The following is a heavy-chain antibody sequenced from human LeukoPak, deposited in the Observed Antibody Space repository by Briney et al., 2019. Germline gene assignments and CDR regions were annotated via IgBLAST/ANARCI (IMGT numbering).Heavy chain of an antibody. J-gene: IGHJ5*02. CDR1: GLTFSSDA. CDR2: ISGSGDGT. CDR3: ANKPAGFDP. Sequence: GGSLRLSCTSSGLTFSSDAMTWVRQAPGKGLEWVSSISGSGDGTYYADSVKGRFTISRDNSKNTLYLQMNSLRAEDTAVYYCANKPAGFDPWGQGTLVTVSS. D-gene: IGHD1-14*01. V-gene: IGHV3-23*01.